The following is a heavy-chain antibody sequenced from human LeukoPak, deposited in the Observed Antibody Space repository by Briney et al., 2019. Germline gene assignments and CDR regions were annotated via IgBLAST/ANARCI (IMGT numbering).Heavy chain of an antibody. CDR2: ISSSSSYI. Sequence: PGGSLRLSCAASGFTFSSDSMNWVRQAPGKGLEWVSSISSSSSYIYYADSVKGRFTISRDNAKKSLYLQMNSLRAEDTAVYYCARARGSGSYYGHDYYYYHYMDVWGKGTTVTVSS. CDR1: GFTFSSDS. D-gene: IGHD3-10*01. V-gene: IGHV3-21*01. J-gene: IGHJ6*03. CDR3: ARARGSGSYYGHDYYYYHYMDV.